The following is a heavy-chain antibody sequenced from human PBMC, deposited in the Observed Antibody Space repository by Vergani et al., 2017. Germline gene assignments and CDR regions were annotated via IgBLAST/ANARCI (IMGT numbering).Heavy chain of an antibody. CDR1: GYTFTGYY. Sequence: QVQLVQSGAEVKKPGASVKVSCKASGYTFTGYYMHWVRQAPGQGLEWMGWINPNSGGTNYAQKFQGRVTMTTDTSTSTAYMELWSLRSDDTAVYYCARDVGPVGATAFDIWGEGTIVTVSS. CDR3: ARDVGPVGATAFDI. D-gene: IGHD1-26*01. J-gene: IGHJ3*02. V-gene: IGHV1-2*02. CDR2: INPNSGGT.